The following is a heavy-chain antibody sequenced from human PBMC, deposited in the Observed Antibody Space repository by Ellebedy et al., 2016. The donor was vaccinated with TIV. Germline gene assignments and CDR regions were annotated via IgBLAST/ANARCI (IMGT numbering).Heavy chain of an antibody. J-gene: IGHJ6*02. D-gene: IGHD3-9*01. V-gene: IGHV3-23*01. Sequence: PGGSLRLSCAASGFTFSSYTMTWVRQGPGKGLEWVSAISGRGATTYYADYVKGRFTISRDNTKNTVYLQINSLGAEDTAIYYCAKTTGGQYFYGMDVWGHGTTVTVSS. CDR1: GFTFSSYT. CDR2: ISGRGATT. CDR3: AKTTGGQYFYGMDV.